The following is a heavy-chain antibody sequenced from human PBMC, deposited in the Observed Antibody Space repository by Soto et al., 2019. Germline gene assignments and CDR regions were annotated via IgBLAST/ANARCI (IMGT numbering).Heavy chain of an antibody. CDR3: ARAPEKDYYYGMDV. CDR2: ISAYSGNT. J-gene: IGHJ6*02. V-gene: IGHV1-18*01. Sequence: ASVKVSCKASGYTFIGYGVSWVRQAPGQGLEWMGWISAYSGNTNYAQKLQGRVTMTTDTSTSTAYMELRSLRSDDTAVYYCARAPEKDYYYGMDVWGQGTTVTVSS. CDR1: GYTFIGYG.